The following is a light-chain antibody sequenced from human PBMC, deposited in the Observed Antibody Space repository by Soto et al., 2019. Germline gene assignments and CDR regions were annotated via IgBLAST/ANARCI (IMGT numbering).Light chain of an antibody. CDR2: EVS. CDR3: SSYTSNTTPYV. V-gene: IGLV2-14*01. Sequence: QSALTQPASVSGSPGQSITISCTGTSSDVGGYNYVSWYQHHPGKAPKLIIYEVSYRPSGVSDRFSASKSANTASLTISGLQAEDEADYYCSSYTSNTTPYVFGTGTKVTVL. J-gene: IGLJ1*01. CDR1: SSDVGGYNY.